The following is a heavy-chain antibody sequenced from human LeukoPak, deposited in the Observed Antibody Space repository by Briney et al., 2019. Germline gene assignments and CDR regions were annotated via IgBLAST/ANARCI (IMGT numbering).Heavy chain of an antibody. V-gene: IGHV4-59*01. J-gene: IGHJ4*02. CDR1: GGSISSYY. D-gene: IGHD6-13*01. Sequence: SETLSLTCTVSGGSISSYYWSWIRQPPGKGLEWIGYIYYSGSTNYNPSLKSRVTISVDTSKNQFSLKLSSVTAADTAVYYCARRSAAAVTPFDYWGQGTLVTVSS. CDR2: IYYSGST. CDR3: ARRSAAAVTPFDY.